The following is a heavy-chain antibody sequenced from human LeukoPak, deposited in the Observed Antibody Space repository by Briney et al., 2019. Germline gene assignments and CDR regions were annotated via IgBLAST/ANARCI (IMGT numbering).Heavy chain of an antibody. Sequence: GGSLRLSCAASGFTFGSAWMSWVRQAPGKGLEWVGRIKSKSDGGTADYAAPLKGRFTISRDDSQNTLYVQLTSLKTEDTAVYYCATALTWEEGFDYWGQGTLVTVSS. J-gene: IGHJ4*02. CDR2: IKSKSDGGTA. CDR1: GFTFGSAW. V-gene: IGHV3-15*01. CDR3: ATALTWEEGFDY. D-gene: IGHD1-26*01.